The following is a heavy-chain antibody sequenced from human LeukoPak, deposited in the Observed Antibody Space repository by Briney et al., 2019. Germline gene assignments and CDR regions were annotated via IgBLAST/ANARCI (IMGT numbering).Heavy chain of an antibody. CDR1: GYSFTSYY. CDR2: INPNGGST. CDR3: ARGVVPAGFPGWWFDP. J-gene: IGHJ5*02. D-gene: IGHD2-2*01. V-gene: IGHV1-46*01. Sequence: ASVKVSSMASGYSFTSYYMHWVRQAPAQGLEWMGIINPNGGSTSYAQKFQGRVTMTRDMSTSTFYMELSRLKSEDTAMYYCARGVVPAGFPGWWFDPWGLGTLVTVSS.